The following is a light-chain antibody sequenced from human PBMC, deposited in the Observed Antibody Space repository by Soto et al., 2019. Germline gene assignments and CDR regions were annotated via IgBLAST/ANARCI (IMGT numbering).Light chain of an antibody. Sequence: EIVLTQSPGTLSLSPGERATLSCRASQSVTSNYLAWYQQKPGQAPRLLIFGASIRATGLPDRFSGSGSGTDFTLTISRLEPEDFAVYYCHQYGGSPGTFVQGTKVEIK. V-gene: IGKV3-20*01. CDR3: HQYGGSPGT. CDR1: QSVTSNY. CDR2: GAS. J-gene: IGKJ1*01.